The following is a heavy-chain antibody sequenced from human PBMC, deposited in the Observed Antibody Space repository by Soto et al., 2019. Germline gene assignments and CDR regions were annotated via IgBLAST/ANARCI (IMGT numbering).Heavy chain of an antibody. V-gene: IGHV3-30*18. J-gene: IGHJ4*02. CDR2: IAYDGSNK. CDR1: GFTFSDYG. Sequence: QVQLVESGGGVVQPGRSLRLSCAASGFTFSDYGMHWVRQAPGKGLEWVAVIAYDGSNKYYADSVKGRFTISRDNSENTVRLQMDSLRAEDTAVYYCAKNHQRAPSSDGYSLIDYWGQGTLVTVSS. D-gene: IGHD4-4*01. CDR3: AKNHQRAPSSDGYSLIDY.